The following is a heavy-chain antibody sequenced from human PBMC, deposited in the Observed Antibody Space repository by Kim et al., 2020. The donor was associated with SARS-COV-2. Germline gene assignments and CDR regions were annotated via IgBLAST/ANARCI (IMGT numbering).Heavy chain of an antibody. CDR1: GFTFGSFS. D-gene: IGHD2-8*01. CDR2: IDYIGGVT. V-gene: IGHV3-23*01. CDR3: AKANGQSYKNGMDV. J-gene: IGHJ6*02. Sequence: GGSLRLSCAASGFTFGSFSMTWVRQAPGRGLEWVSVIDYIGGVTYDADSVKGRFSSSRDNPKKTLFLQMNSLRAEDTGVYYCAKANGQSYKNGMDVWGPGTTAPVSS.